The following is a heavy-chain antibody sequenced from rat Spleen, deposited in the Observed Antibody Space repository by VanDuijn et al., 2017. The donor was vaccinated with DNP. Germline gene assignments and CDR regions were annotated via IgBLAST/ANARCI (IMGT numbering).Heavy chain of an antibody. D-gene: IGHD1-2*01. CDR2: IWSGGST. V-gene: IGHV2-16*01. CDR3: ARWHLYLNYFDY. Sequence: VQLKESGPGLVQPSRTLSLTCTVSGFSLPSYGVSWVRQPPGKGLEWIAAIWSGGSTDYNSALKSRLRISRDTSKSQVLLKMNSLQTEDSAMYFCARWHLYLNYFDYWGQGVMVTVSS. CDR1: GFSLPSYG. J-gene: IGHJ2*01.